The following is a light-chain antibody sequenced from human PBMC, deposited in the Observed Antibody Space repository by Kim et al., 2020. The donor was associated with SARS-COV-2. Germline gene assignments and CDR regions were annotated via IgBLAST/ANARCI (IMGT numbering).Light chain of an antibody. CDR1: SLRSYY. V-gene: IGLV3-19*01. CDR2: GKN. CDR3: NSRDSSGNHVV. J-gene: IGLJ2*01. Sequence: SSELTQDPPVSVALGQTVRITCQGDSLRSYYASWYQQKPGQAPVLVIYGKNNRPSGIPDRFSGSSSGNTASLTITGAQAEDEADYYCNSRDSSGNHVVFGGGTQLTVL.